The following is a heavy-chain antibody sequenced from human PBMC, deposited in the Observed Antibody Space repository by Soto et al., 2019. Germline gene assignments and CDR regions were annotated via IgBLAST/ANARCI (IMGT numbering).Heavy chain of an antibody. CDR3: ARDDALRETSGYFYLDY. V-gene: IGHV1-69*06. D-gene: IGHD3-22*01. J-gene: IGHJ4*02. CDR2: IIPLFDAV. Sequence: QVQLVQSGAEVKKPGSSVRVSGKTSEGTFNNYAISWVRQAPGQGLEWMGGIIPLFDAVKYAQKFQGRVTITADKSTSTAYMELHTLTSEDTAVYYCARDDALRETSGYFYLDYWGQGTPVTVTS. CDR1: EGTFNNYA.